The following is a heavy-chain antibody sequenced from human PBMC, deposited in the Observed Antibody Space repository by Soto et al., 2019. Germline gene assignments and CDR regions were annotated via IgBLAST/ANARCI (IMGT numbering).Heavy chain of an antibody. CDR2: IYWDDDK. D-gene: IGHD3-22*01. J-gene: IGHJ4*02. CDR3: AHSPHYYDSSGYYYAY. V-gene: IGHV2-5*02. CDR1: GFSLSTSGVG. Sequence: QITLKESGPTLVKPTQTLTLTCTFSGFSLSTSGVGVGWIRQPPGKALEWLALIYWDDDKRYSPSLKSRLTIPKDTSKNQVVLTMTYMDPVDTATYYCAHSPHYYDSSGYYYAYWGQGTLVTVSS.